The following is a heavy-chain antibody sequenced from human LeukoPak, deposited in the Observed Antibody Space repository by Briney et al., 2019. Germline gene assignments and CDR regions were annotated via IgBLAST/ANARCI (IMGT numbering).Heavy chain of an antibody. CDR1: GYTFTSYG. D-gene: IGHD3-22*01. V-gene: IGHV1-18*01. Sequence: ASVPVSCKASGYTFTSYGLSWVRQAPGQRLEWMGWICAYNGNTNYAQKLQGRVTMTTDTSTSTAYMELRSLRSDDTAVYYCARDRSRDSSGYYFDWFDPWGQGTLVTVSS. CDR2: ICAYNGNT. CDR3: ARDRSRDSSGYYFDWFDP. J-gene: IGHJ5*02.